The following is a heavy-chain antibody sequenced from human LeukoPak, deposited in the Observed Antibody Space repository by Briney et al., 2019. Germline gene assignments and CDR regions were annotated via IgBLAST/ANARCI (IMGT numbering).Heavy chain of an antibody. CDR1: GGSISSSSYY. D-gene: IGHD3-3*01. V-gene: IGHV4-39*07. CDR3: ARGSAYYDFWSGYYSAATFDY. CDR2: IYYSGST. J-gene: IGHJ4*02. Sequence: SETLSLTCTVSGGSISSSSYYWGWIRQPPGKGLEWIGSIYYSGSTYYNPSLKSRVTISVDTSKNQFSLKLSSVTAADTAVYYCARGSAYYDFWSGYYSAATFDYWGQGTLVTVSS.